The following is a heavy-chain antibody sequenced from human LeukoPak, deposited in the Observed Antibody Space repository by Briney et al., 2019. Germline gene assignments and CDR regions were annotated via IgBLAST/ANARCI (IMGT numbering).Heavy chain of an antibody. CDR2: INPSGGST. CDR3: AIAYSSNNDYYYYMDV. V-gene: IGHV1-46*01. CDR1: GYTFTSYY. Sequence: GSVKVSRKASGYTFTSYYMHWVRQAPGQGLEWMGIINPSGGSTSYAQKFQGRVTMTRDMSTSTVYMELSSLRSEDTAVYYCAIAYSSNNDYYYYMDVWGKGTTVTVSS. J-gene: IGHJ6*03. D-gene: IGHD6-13*01.